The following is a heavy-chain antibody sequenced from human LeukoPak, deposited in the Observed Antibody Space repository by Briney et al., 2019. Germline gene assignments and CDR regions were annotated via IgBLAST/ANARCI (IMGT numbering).Heavy chain of an antibody. CDR2: IWYDGSNK. J-gene: IGHJ4*02. V-gene: IGHV3-33*06. D-gene: IGHD1-26*01. CDR3: AKCGRSGSYSTYYFDY. Sequence: PGGSLRLSCVASGFTFSSYGMHWVCQAPGKGLEWVAVIWYDGSNKYYADSVKGRFTISRDNSKNTLYLQMNSLRAGDTAVYYCAKCGRSGSYSTYYFDYWGQGTLVTVSS. CDR1: GFTFSSYG.